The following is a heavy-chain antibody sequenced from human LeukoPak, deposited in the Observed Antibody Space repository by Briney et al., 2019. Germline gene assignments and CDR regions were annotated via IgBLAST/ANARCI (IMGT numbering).Heavy chain of an antibody. J-gene: IGHJ6*03. Sequence: GGSLRLSCAAYGFTVSSNYMSWVRQAPGKGLEWVSVIYSGDSTYYADSVKGRFTISRHNSKNTLYLQINSLRAEDTAAYYCACFRGMDVWGKGTTVTVSS. CDR1: GFTVSSNY. CDR3: ACFRGMDV. D-gene: IGHD3-16*01. CDR2: IYSGDST. V-gene: IGHV3-53*01.